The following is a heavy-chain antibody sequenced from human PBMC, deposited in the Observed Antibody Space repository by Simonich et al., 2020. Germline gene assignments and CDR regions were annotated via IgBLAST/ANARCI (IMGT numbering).Heavy chain of an antibody. Sequence: QVQLQQWGAGLLKPSETLSLTCAVYGGSFSGYYWSWIRQPPGKGLGWIGEINHSGSTNYNPALKSRVTISVDTSKNQFSLKLSSVTAADTAVYYCARRRKVRGVQYYFDYWGQGTLVTVSS. J-gene: IGHJ4*02. CDR3: ARRRKVRGVQYYFDY. D-gene: IGHD3-10*01. V-gene: IGHV4-34*01. CDR1: GGSFSGYY. CDR2: INHSGST.